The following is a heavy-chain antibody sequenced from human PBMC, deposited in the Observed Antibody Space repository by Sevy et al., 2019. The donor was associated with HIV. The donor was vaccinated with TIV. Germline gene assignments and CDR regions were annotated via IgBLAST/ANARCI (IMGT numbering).Heavy chain of an antibody. Sequence: GGFLRLSCSASGFTFSSYALLWVRQAPGKGLEWLSLISYDGRNKYYSDSVKGRFAISRDESKTTLFLQMESLRTEDTAINYCARVGVSDCTDDCYHRFDYWGRGTLVTVSS. V-gene: IGHV3-30*09. CDR3: ARVGVSDCTDDCYHRFDY. CDR2: ISYDGRNK. J-gene: IGHJ4*02. CDR1: GFTFSSYA. D-gene: IGHD2-21*02.